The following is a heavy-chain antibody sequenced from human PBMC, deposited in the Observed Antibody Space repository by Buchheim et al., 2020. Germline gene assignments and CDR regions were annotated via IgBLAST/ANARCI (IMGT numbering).Heavy chain of an antibody. Sequence: EELLEESGGGLVQPGGSLRLSCAGSGFAFSSYWMHWVRQVPGKGLVWVSRANSDGNKTIYADSVKGRFTISRDNAKKTLYLQMNSLRVEDTAVYYCVRDGSRPLEYRPYGMDVWGQGTT. D-gene: IGHD1-1*01. CDR2: ANSDGNKT. J-gene: IGHJ6*02. V-gene: IGHV3-74*01. CDR3: VRDGSRPLEYRPYGMDV. CDR1: GFAFSSYW.